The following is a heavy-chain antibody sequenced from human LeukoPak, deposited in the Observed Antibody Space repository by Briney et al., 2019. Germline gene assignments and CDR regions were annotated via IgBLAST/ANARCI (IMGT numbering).Heavy chain of an antibody. J-gene: IGHJ4*02. V-gene: IGHV3-23*03. CDR3: ARRAGAYSHPYDY. Sequence: AGGSLRLSCAASGFTFSSYGMSWVRQAPGKGLEWVSLIYSGNYTYYADSVKGRFTISRDNSKNTLYLQMNSLRAEDTAVYYCARRAGAYSHPYDYWGQGTLVTVSS. CDR1: GFTFSSYG. D-gene: IGHD4/OR15-4a*01. CDR2: IYSGNYT.